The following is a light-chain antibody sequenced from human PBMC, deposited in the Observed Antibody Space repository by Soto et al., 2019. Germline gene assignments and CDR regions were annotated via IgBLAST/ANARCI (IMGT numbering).Light chain of an antibody. J-gene: IGKJ5*01. CDR1: QDISNY. V-gene: IGKV1-33*01. CDR3: QQYSNLIT. CDR2: DAS. Sequence: IQMSQSPSSLSSSLGDRVTITCQASQDISNYLNWYQQKLGKAPKLLIYDASNLETGVPSRFSDSGSGTYFTFTISSMKPEYIATYDCQQYSNLITFGQGTRLEIK.